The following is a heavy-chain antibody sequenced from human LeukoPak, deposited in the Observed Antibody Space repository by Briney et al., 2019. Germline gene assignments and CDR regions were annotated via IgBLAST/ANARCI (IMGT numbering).Heavy chain of an antibody. CDR1: GFTVSSNY. D-gene: IGHD3-10*01. J-gene: IGHJ4*02. CDR2: IYSGGST. Sequence: GGSLRLSCAASGFTVSSNYMSWVRQAPGKGLEWVSVIYSGGSTYYADSVKGRFTISRDNSKNTLYLQMNSLRAEDTAVYYCAREAYGSGSYYNRGLFDYWGQGTLVTVSS. CDR3: AREAYGSGSYYNRGLFDY. V-gene: IGHV3-53*01.